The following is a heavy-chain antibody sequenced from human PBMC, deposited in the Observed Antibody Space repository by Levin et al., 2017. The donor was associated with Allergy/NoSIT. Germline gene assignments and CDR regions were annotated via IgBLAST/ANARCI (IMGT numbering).Heavy chain of an antibody. Sequence: SETLSLTCTVSGGSISSYYWSWIRQPPGKGLEWIGYIYYSGSTNYNPSLKSRVTISVDTSKNQFSLKLSSVTAADTAVYYCARANVATIIGYDYYYMDVWGKGTTVTVSS. CDR3: ARANVATIIGYDYYYMDV. CDR2: IYYSGST. CDR1: GGSISSYY. J-gene: IGHJ6*03. V-gene: IGHV4-59*01. D-gene: IGHD5-12*01.